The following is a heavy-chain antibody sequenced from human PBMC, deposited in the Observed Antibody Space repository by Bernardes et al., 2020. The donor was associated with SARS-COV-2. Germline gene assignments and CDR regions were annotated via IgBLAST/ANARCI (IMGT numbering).Heavy chain of an antibody. CDR2: IYPGDSDT. CDR1: GYTFSDYW. D-gene: IGHD7-27*01. CDR3: ARLGTLGVPGERTNYGMDV. Sequence: GESLKISCQASGYTFSDYWIAWVRQMPGKGLEWMGIIYPGDSDTIYSPSFQGQVTISADKSISTAYVNWSRLKASDTAMYYCARLGTLGVPGERTNYGMDVWGQGTTVTVSS. V-gene: IGHV5-51*01. J-gene: IGHJ6*02.